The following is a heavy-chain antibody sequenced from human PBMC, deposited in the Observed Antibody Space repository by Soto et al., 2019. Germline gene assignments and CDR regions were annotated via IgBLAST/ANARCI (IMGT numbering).Heavy chain of an antibody. Sequence: SVKVSCKASGGTFSSYTISWVRQAPGQGLEWMGRIIPILGIANYAQKFQGRVTITADKSTSTAYMELSSLRSEDTAVYYRARALWSGYYSPFSLDVWGKGTKVTVSS. CDR2: IIPILGIA. J-gene: IGHJ6*04. V-gene: IGHV1-69*02. CDR3: ARALWSGYYSPFSLDV. D-gene: IGHD3-3*01. CDR1: GGTFSSYT.